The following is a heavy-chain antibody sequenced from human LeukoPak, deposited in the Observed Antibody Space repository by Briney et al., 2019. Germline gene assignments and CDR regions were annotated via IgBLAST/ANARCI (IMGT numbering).Heavy chain of an antibody. J-gene: IGHJ4*02. D-gene: IGHD5-24*01. Sequence: GGSLRLSCAASGFTFSSYSMNWVRQAPGKGLEWVSYISSSSSTIYYADSVKGRFTISRDNAKNSLYLQMNSLRAEDTAVYYCARDLSDRRDGYNYAAIDYWGQGTLVTVSS. CDR1: GFTFSSYS. CDR2: ISSSSSTI. CDR3: ARDLSDRRDGYNYAAIDY. V-gene: IGHV3-48*01.